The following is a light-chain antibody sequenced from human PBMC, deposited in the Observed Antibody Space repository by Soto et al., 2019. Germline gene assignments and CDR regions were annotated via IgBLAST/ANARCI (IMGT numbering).Light chain of an antibody. CDR3: HHRSKWPYT. V-gene: IGKV3-11*01. CDR1: QSVGTY. J-gene: IGKJ2*01. Sequence: DIVLTQSPGTLSLSPGESATLSCRASQSVGTYLLWFQQKPGPAPRLLIYDASNRASGIPARFSGSGSGTDLTLTISRLETEDFAVYFCHHRSKWPYTFGQGTKLEI. CDR2: DAS.